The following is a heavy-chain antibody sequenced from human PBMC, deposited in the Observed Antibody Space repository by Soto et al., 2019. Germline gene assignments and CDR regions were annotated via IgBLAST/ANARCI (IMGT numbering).Heavy chain of an antibody. V-gene: IGHV3-23*01. J-gene: IGHJ4*02. CDR1: GITFNTYG. D-gene: IGHD1-1*01. CDR3: AKVRTTGTSNFDY. Sequence: GGSLRLSCATSGITFNTYGMAWVRQAPGKGLEWVSAIRDSGAGTYYADSVKGRFTISRDNSKNTLYLQMNSLRAEDTALYYCAKVRTTGTSNFDYWGQGALVTVSS. CDR2: IRDSGAGT.